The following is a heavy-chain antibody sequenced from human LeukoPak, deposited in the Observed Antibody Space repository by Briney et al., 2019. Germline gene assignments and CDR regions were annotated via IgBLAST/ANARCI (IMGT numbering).Heavy chain of an antibody. CDR3: ARGGFNMDAFDI. CDR1: GGSFSGYY. CDR2: INHSGST. J-gene: IGHJ3*02. V-gene: IGHV4-34*01. Sequence: SETLSPTCAVYGGSFSGYYWSWIRQPPGKGLEWIGEINHSGSTNYNPSLKSRVTISVDTSKNQFSLKLSSVTAADTAVYYCARGGFNMDAFDIWGQGTMVTVSS. D-gene: IGHD2/OR15-2a*01.